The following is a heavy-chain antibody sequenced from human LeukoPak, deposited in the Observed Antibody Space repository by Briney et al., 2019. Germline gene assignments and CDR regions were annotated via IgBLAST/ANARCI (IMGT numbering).Heavy chain of an antibody. V-gene: IGHV1-2*02. CDR2: INPNSGGT. CDR1: GYTFTGYY. Sequence: ASVKASYKASGYTFTGYYMHWVRQAPGQGLEWMGWINPNSGGTNYAPKFQGRVTMTRDTSISTAYMELSRLTSDDTAVYYCATLAAVAGPFWGQGTLVTVSS. D-gene: IGHD6-19*01. J-gene: IGHJ4*02. CDR3: ATLAAVAGPF.